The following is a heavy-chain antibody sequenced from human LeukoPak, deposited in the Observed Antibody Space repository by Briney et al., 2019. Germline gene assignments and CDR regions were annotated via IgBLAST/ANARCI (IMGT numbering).Heavy chain of an antibody. V-gene: IGHV1-2*02. CDR3: ARGRDKATSPAIDY. D-gene: IGHD5-18*01. Sequence: VASVKVSCKPSGYTFSGYYMHWVRQAPGQGHEWMGWISPKSGDTNYAQNFQGRVTMTRDTSISTAYMELSRLTSDDTAVYYCARGRDKATSPAIDYWGQGTLVTVSS. CDR2: ISPKSGDT. CDR1: GYTFSGYY. J-gene: IGHJ4*02.